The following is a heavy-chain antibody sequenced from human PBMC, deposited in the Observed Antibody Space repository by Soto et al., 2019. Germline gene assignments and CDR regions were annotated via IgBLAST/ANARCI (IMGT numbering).Heavy chain of an antibody. CDR2: IWYDGSNK. D-gene: IGHD2-2*01. Sequence: GGSLRLSCAASGFTFSSYGMHWVRQAPGKGLEWVAVIWYDGSNKYYADSVKGRFTISRDNSKNTLYLQMNSLRAEDTAVYYCARDRLVVPAADDAFDIWGQGTMVTVSS. V-gene: IGHV3-33*01. CDR1: GFTFSSYG. CDR3: ARDRLVVPAADDAFDI. J-gene: IGHJ3*02.